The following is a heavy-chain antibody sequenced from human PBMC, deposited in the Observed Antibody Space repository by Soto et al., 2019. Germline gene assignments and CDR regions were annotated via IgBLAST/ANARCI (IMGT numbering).Heavy chain of an antibody. J-gene: IGHJ4*02. CDR1: GFTFSSYA. D-gene: IGHD4-4*01. CDR2: ISYDGSNK. V-gene: IGHV3-30-3*02. Sequence: QVQLVESGGGVVQPGRSLRLSCAASGFTFSSYAMHWVRQAPGKGLEWVAVISYDGSNKYYADSVKGRFTISRDNSKNTVYLQMNTLRAEDTAVYYCANDARTYSINYYFDYWGQGTLVTVSS. CDR3: ANDARTYSINYYFDY.